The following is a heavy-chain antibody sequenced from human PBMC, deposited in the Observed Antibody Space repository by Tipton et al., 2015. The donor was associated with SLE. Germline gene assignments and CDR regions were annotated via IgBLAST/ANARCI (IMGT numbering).Heavy chain of an antibody. CDR1: GGSINNYY. CDR3: ARDSPGDFDWFDAFDI. D-gene: IGHD3-9*01. CDR2: IYYSGST. J-gene: IGHJ3*02. Sequence: TLSLTCTVSGGSINNYYWSWIRQSPGKGLEWIGYIYYSGSTNYNPSLKSRVTISVDTSKNQFSLKLSSVTAADTAVYYCARDSPGDFDWFDAFDIWGQGTMVTVPS. V-gene: IGHV4-59*01.